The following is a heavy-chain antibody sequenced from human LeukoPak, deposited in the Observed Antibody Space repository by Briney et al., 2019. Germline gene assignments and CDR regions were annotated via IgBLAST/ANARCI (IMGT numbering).Heavy chain of an antibody. Sequence: SETLSLTCAVYGGSFSGYYWSWIRQPPGKGLEWIGEINHSGSTNYNPSLKSRVTISVDTSKNQFSLKLSSVTAADTAVHYCARDSGDCSSTSCYSIMMDYWGQGTLVAVSS. CDR3: ARDSGDCSSTSCYSIMMDY. V-gene: IGHV4-34*01. J-gene: IGHJ4*02. CDR2: INHSGST. D-gene: IGHD2-2*01. CDR1: GGSFSGYY.